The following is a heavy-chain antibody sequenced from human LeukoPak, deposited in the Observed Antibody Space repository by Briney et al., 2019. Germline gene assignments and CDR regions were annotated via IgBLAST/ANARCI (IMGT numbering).Heavy chain of an antibody. CDR2: INPNSGGT. CDR3: ARKYYYDSSVDY. CDR1: GYTFTGYY. J-gene: IGHJ4*02. V-gene: IGHV1-2*02. D-gene: IGHD3-22*01. Sequence: ASVKVSCKASGYTFTGYYMHWVRQAPGPGLEWMGWINPNSGGTNYAQKFQGRVTMTRDTSISTAYMELSRLRSDDTAVYYCARKYYYDSSVDYWGQGTLVTVSS.